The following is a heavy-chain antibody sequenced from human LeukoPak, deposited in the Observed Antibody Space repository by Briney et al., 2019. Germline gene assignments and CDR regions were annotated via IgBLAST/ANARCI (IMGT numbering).Heavy chain of an antibody. CDR3: ARDSYGYGFDY. V-gene: IGHV4-59*01. CDR2: IYYSGST. J-gene: IGHJ4*02. CDR1: GGSISSYY. Sequence: PSETLSLTCTVSGGSISSYYWSWIRQPPGKGLEWIGYIYYSGSTNYNPSPKSRVTISVDTSKNQFSLKLSSVTAADTAVYYCARDSYGYGFDYWGQGTLVTVSS. D-gene: IGHD5-18*01.